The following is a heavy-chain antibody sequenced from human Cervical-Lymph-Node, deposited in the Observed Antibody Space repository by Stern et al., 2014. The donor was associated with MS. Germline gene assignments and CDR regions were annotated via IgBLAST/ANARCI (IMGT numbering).Heavy chain of an antibody. CDR2: IVPGVGST. CDR1: GYTFTRYD. V-gene: IGHV1-46*04. J-gene: IGHJ5*02. Sequence: QVQLVESGAEGRKPGASVKVSCKTSGYTFTRYDIHWVRQAPGQGLEWMGLIVPGVGSTTYAQTWRGRVSMTRDTSATTVYMELSSLRSEDTAVYYCARSGLGGAVGSWGQGTLVTVSA. CDR3: ARSGLGGAVGS. D-gene: IGHD3-10*01.